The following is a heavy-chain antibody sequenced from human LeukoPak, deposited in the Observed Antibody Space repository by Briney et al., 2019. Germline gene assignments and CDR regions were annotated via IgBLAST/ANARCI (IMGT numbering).Heavy chain of an antibody. CDR3: ARVRSLVVVTEDY. J-gene: IGHJ4*02. CDR2: ISYDGNNK. D-gene: IGHD2-21*02. V-gene: IGHV3-30*03. CDR1: GFTFSSYG. Sequence: GRSLRLSCAASGFTFSSYGMHWVRQAPGKGPEWVAVISYDGNNKYYADSVKGRFTISRDNAKNSLYLQMNSLRAEDTAVYYCARVRSLVVVTEDYWGQGTLVTVSS.